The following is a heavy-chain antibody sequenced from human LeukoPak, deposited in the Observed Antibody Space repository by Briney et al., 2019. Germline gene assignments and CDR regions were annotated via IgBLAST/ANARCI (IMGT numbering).Heavy chain of an antibody. Sequence: GGSLRLSCAASGFTFSTYSMNWVRQSPGKGLEWVSSISSSSSYIYYAESLKGRFTISRDNAKNSLSLQMHSLRAEDTAVYYCARGEVGVWATRSQYYYGMDVWGQGTTVAVSS. CDR2: ISSSSSYI. D-gene: IGHD3-3*01. J-gene: IGHJ6*02. CDR3: ARGEVGVWATRSQYYYGMDV. V-gene: IGHV3-21*01. CDR1: GFTFSTYS.